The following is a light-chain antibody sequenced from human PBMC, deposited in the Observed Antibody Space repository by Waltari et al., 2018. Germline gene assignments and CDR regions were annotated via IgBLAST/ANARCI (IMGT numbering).Light chain of an antibody. CDR2: DTD. J-gene: IGLJ3*02. CDR3: SLYYGDARWV. Sequence: VLTQEPSVTVSPGGTVTLTCASNTGVVTTRSYPNWFQQKPGQSPTTLIYDTDKRHAWTPARFSGSLLGGKAALTLSNVQPEDEADYYCSLYYGDARWVFGGGTKLTVL. V-gene: IGLV7-43*01. CDR1: TGVVTTRSY.